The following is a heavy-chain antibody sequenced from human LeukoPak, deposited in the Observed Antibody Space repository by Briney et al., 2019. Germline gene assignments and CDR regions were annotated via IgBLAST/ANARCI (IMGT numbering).Heavy chain of an antibody. CDR1: GGSISGYY. CDR2: GYYSGST. V-gene: IGHV4-59*01. J-gene: IGHJ6*02. CDR3: ARAVRSVPGTSLSHYGMDV. Sequence: PSETLSLTCTVSGGSISGYYWTWIRQSPGKGLQWIGYGYYSGSTNYNPSLKSRVTISVDTSKKQISLRLNSVTAADTAVYYCARAVRSVPGTSLSHYGMDVWGQGTTVTVSS. D-gene: IGHD1-14*01.